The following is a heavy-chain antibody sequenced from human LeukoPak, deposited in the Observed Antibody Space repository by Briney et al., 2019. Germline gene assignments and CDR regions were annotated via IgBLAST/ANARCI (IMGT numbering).Heavy chain of an antibody. D-gene: IGHD6-6*01. CDR1: GGSISSYY. V-gene: IGHV4-4*07. CDR3: ARVKEDSSLQAFDI. Sequence: PSETLSLTCTVSGGSISSYYWSWIRQPAGKGLEWIGRIYTSGSTNYNPSLKSRVTISVDTSKNQFSLKLSSVTAADTAVYYCARVKEDSSLQAFDIWGQGTMVTVSS. J-gene: IGHJ3*02. CDR2: IYTSGST.